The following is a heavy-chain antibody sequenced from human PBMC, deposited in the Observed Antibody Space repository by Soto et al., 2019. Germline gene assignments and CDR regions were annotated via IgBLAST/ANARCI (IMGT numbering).Heavy chain of an antibody. V-gene: IGHV4-59*01. CDR2: IYYSGST. Sequence: SETLSLTCTVSGGSISSYYWSWIRQPPGKGLEWIGYIYYSGSTNYNPSLKSRVTISVDTSKNQFSLKLSSVTAADTAVYYCARARPYDILTGRPNYNDYWGQGTLVTVSS. D-gene: IGHD3-9*01. CDR1: GGSISSYY. J-gene: IGHJ4*02. CDR3: ARARPYDILTGRPNYNDY.